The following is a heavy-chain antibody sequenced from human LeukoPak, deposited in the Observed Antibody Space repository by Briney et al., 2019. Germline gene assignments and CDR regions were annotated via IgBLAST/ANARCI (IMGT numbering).Heavy chain of an antibody. J-gene: IGHJ6*02. CDR2: INEDGSEK. CDR1: GFTLAKYW. Sequence: RRTLRLSSAASGFTLAKYWMSWVRQAPAKGHERVFIINEDGSEKYFVDSVKGRLIMFRDNAKKSLHLQMDSLRAEATAVYYCARGISMVRGLIYYGMYVWGQGATVTVSS. V-gene: IGHV3-7*01. CDR3: ARGISMVRGLIYYGMYV. D-gene: IGHD3-10*01.